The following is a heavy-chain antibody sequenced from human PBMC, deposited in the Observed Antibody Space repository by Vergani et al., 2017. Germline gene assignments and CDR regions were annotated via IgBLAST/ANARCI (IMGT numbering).Heavy chain of an antibody. D-gene: IGHD3-3*01. V-gene: IGHV1-46*01. CDR2: INPSGGST. J-gene: IGHJ6*03. CDR1: GYTFTSYY. CDR3: ARGYDFWSGYYHRYYYMDV. Sequence: QVQLVQSGAEVKKPGASVKVSCKASGYTFTSYYMHWVRQAPGQGLEWMGIINPSGGSTSYAQKFQGRVTMTRDTSTSTVYMELSSLRSEDTDVYYCARGYDFWSGYYHRYYYMDVWGKGTTVTVSS.